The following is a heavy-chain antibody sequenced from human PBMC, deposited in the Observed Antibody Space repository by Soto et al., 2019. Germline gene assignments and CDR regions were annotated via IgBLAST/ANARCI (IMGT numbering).Heavy chain of an antibody. D-gene: IGHD6-6*01. J-gene: IGHJ4*02. CDR3: VCSSSAIFDY. CDR2: INPNSGGT. Sequence: ASVKVSGKASGYTFTVYYMHWVRQAPGQGLEWMGWINPNSGGTNYAQKFQGRVTMTRDTSISTAYMELSRLRSDDTAVYYCVCSSSAIFDYWGQGTLVTVSS. V-gene: IGHV1-2*02. CDR1: GYTFTVYY.